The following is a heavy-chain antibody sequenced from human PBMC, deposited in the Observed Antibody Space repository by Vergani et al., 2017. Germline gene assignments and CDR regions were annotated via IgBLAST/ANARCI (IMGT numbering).Heavy chain of an antibody. CDR3: ARAGTTYGYYYYYMDV. V-gene: IGHV4-39*07. CDR2: IYYSGST. D-gene: IGHD1-7*01. Sequence: QLQLQESGPGLVKPSETLSLTCTVSGGSISSSSYYWGWIRQPPGKGLEWIGSIYYSGSTYYNPSLKSRVTISVDTSKNQFSLKLSSVTAADTAVYYCARAGTTYGYYYYYMDVWGKGTTVTVSS. J-gene: IGHJ6*03. CDR1: GGSISSSSYY.